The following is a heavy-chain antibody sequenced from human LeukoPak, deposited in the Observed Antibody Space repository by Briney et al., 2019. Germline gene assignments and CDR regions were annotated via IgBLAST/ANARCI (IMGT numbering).Heavy chain of an antibody. D-gene: IGHD6-13*01. CDR1: GGSFSDYY. CDR3: ARLGVYTSSWYRYKYFDY. CDR2: INPSGST. V-gene: IGHV4-34*01. Sequence: SETLSLTCGVHGGSFSDYYWSWIRQPPGKGVEGIGEINPSGSTTYNPSLKTPFTISVGTSKTPFSLKLTSVTATDTAVYYCARLGVYTSSWYRYKYFDYSGQGTLVTVSS. J-gene: IGHJ4*02.